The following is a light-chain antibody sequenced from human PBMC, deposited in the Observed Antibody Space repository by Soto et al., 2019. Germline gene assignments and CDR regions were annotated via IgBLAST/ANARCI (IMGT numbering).Light chain of an antibody. J-gene: IGLJ2*01. CDR1: SSTVGGNP. CDR2: SNS. V-gene: IGLV1-44*01. CDR3: AAWDDSLNGPV. Sequence: QSVLTQPPSASGTPGQRVTLSCSGRSSTVGGNPVNWYQQLPGTAPKLLIYSNSRRPSGVPDRFSGSNSGTSASLAISGLKSEDEADYFCAAWDDSLNGPVFGGGTKVTVL.